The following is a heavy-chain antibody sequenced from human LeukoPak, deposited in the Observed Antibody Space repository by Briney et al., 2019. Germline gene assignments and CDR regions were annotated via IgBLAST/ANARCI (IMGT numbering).Heavy chain of an antibody. CDR3: AKIIDADY. Sequence: GGSLRLSCAASGFTFSSYGMHWVRQAPGKGLEWVAFIRYDGSNKHYADSVKGRFTISRDNSKNTLYLQMNSLRAEDTAVYYCAKIIDADYWGQGTLVTVSS. D-gene: IGHD3-10*01. CDR1: GFTFSSYG. CDR2: IRYDGSNK. J-gene: IGHJ4*02. V-gene: IGHV3-30*02.